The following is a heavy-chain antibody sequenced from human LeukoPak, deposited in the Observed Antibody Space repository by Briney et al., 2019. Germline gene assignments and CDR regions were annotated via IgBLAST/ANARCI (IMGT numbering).Heavy chain of an antibody. V-gene: IGHV3-38-3*01. CDR2: ISGGST. J-gene: IGHJ6*02. D-gene: IGHD4-17*01. CDR1: GFTVSSNE. CDR3: ARGGRTTWHGMDV. Sequence: GGSLRLSCAASGFTVSSNEMSWVRQAPGKGLEWVSSISGGSTYYADSRKGRFTISRDNSKNTLHLQMNSLRAEDTAVYYCARGGRTTWHGMDVWGQGTTVTVSS.